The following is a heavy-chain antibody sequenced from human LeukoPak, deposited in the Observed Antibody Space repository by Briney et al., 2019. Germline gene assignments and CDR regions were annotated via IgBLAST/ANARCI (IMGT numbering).Heavy chain of an antibody. CDR3: ARDRYGSGSYYNWYFDL. CDR2: ISSSGSTI. CDR1: GFTFSDYY. Sequence: RGSLRLSCAASGFTFSDYYMSWIRQAPGKGLEWVSYISSSGSTIYQADSVKGRLTISRDNAKNSLYLQMNSLRAEDTAVYYCARDRYGSGSYYNWYFDLWGRGTLVTVSS. D-gene: IGHD3-10*01. V-gene: IGHV3-11*01. J-gene: IGHJ2*01.